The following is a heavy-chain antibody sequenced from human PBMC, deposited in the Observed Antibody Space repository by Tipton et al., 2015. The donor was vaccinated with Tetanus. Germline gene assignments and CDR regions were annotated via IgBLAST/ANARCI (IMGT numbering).Heavy chain of an antibody. CDR1: GGPLRSGDHY. D-gene: IGHD6-19*01. CDR2: ITPRGSA. CDR3: ASPIKQWLVPLDL. J-gene: IGHJ5*02. V-gene: IGHV4-39*07. Sequence: GLVKPSETLSLTCTVSGGPLRSGDHYWSWVRQPPGKGLEWIGEITPRGSASYNPSLKSRVSILGDTSKNQFSLNLTSVTAADTAIYYCASPIKQWLVPLDLWGQGILITVSS.